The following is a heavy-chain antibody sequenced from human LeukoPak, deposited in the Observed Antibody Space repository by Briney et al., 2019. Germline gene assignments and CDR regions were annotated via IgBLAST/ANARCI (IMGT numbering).Heavy chain of an antibody. Sequence: SETLSLTCTVSGGSISSGGYYWSWIRQHPGTGLEWIGYIYYSGSTYYNPSLNSRVTISVDTSKNQFSLKLSSVTAADTAVYYCARVPYSSSWYGYFQHWGQGTLVTVSS. CDR3: ARVPYSSSWYGYFQH. CDR2: IYYSGST. D-gene: IGHD6-13*01. V-gene: IGHV4-31*03. CDR1: GGSISSGGYY. J-gene: IGHJ1*01.